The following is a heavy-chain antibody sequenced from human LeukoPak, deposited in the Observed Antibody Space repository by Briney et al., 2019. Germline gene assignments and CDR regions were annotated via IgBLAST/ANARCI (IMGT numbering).Heavy chain of an antibody. CDR1: GFTFSSYW. CDR3: AKDRVEYDSSGYYEGLDY. CDR2: IISDGSST. V-gene: IGHV3-74*01. D-gene: IGHD3-22*01. J-gene: IGHJ4*02. Sequence: GGSLRLSCAASGFTFSSYWMHWVRQAPGKGLVWVSRIISDGSSTSYADSVKGRFTISRENAKNTLYLQMNSLRAEDTAVYDCAKDRVEYDSSGYYEGLDYWGQGTLVTVSS.